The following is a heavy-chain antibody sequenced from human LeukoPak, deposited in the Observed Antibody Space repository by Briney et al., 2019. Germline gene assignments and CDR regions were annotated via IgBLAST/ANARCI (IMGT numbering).Heavy chain of an antibody. CDR1: GFTFSSYW. CDR3: AREGRSLWFGELLTPFDY. Sequence: GGSLRLSCAASGFTFSSYWMSWVRQAPGKGLEWVANIKQDGSEKYYVDSVKGRFTISRDNAKNSLYLQMNSLRAEDTAVYYCAREGRSLWFGELLTPFDYWGQGTLVTVSS. CDR2: IKQDGSEK. D-gene: IGHD3-10*01. V-gene: IGHV3-7*01. J-gene: IGHJ4*02.